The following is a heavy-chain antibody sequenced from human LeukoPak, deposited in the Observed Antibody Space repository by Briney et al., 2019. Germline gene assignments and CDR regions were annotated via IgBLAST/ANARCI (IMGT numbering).Heavy chain of an antibody. V-gene: IGHV4-34*01. D-gene: IGHD3-3*01. CDR2: INHSGST. J-gene: IGHJ4*02. Sequence: SETLSLTCAVYGGSFSGYYWSWIRQPPGKGLEWIGEINHSGSTNYNPSLKSRVTISVDTSKNQFSLKLSSVTAADTAVYYCAGRGYYTPAGDYWGQGTLVTVSS. CDR1: GGSFSGYY. CDR3: AGRGYYTPAGDY.